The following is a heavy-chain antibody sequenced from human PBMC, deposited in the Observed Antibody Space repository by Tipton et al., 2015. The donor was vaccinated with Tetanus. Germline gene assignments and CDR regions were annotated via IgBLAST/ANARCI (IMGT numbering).Heavy chain of an antibody. CDR3: ARDRGVRGGYYYYHGMDV. CDR2: ISNSGST. V-gene: IGHV4-31*02. J-gene: IGHJ6*02. CDR1: GGSTSSDGAY. Sequence: LRLSCTVSGGSTSSDGAYWSWIRQHPGEGLEWIGYISNSGSTYYNPSLKSRVTISVDTSQKQISLKVNSVTAADTAVYYCARDRGVRGGYYYYHGMDVWGQGTTVTVSS. D-gene: IGHD3-10*01.